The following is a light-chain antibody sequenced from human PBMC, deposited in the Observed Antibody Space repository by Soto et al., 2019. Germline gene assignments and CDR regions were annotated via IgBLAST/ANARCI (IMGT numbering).Light chain of an antibody. CDR1: QSILYSSNNMNY. V-gene: IGKV4-1*01. CDR3: QQYYSIPLS. J-gene: IGKJ4*01. Sequence: DIVMTQSPDSLAVSLGERATIHCKSSQSILYSSNNMNYLTWYQQKPGQPPKLLIYWASTRESGVPDRFSGSGSGTDFTLTISSLQAEDVAVYYCQQYYSIPLSFGGGTKVEIK. CDR2: WAS.